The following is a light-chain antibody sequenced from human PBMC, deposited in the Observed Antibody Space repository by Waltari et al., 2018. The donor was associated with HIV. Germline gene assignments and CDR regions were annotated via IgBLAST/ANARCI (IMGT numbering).Light chain of an antibody. CDR3: VLYKGSGIGV. J-gene: IGLJ3*02. Sequence: QTVVTQDPSFSVSPAGTVTLTCGLSSGSVSTSYYPSWYQKTPGHAPRTLIYSTNRPSSLPPDRSAGCLLRNKAVLIIAGDQADDESDYCCVLYKGSGIGVFGGGTKLTVL. CDR1: SGSVSTSYY. CDR2: STN. V-gene: IGLV8-61*01.